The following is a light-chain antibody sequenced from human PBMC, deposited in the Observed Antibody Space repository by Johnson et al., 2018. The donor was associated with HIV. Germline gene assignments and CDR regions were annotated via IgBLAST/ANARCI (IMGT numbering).Light chain of an antibody. CDR3: GTGDRSLRALYV. J-gene: IGLJ1*01. V-gene: IGLV1-51*02. Sequence: QAVLTQPPSVSAAPGQKVTISCSGSSSNIGNSYVSWYQQLPGTAPKLLIYENNKRPSGIPDRFSGSKSGTSATLGITGLQTGDEADYYCGTGDRSLRALYVFGTGTKVTVL. CDR2: ENN. CDR1: SSNIGNSY.